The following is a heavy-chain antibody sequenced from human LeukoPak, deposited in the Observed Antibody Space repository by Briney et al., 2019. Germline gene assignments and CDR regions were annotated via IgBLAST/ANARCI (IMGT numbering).Heavy chain of an antibody. CDR1: GFTFSSYE. CDR3: ARATLTHYYDSSGYWGRRSGEDAFDI. J-gene: IGHJ3*02. D-gene: IGHD3-22*01. V-gene: IGHV3-48*03. Sequence: PGRSLRLSCAASGFTFSSYEMNWVRQAPRKGLEWVSYISSSGSTIYYADSVKGRFTISRDNAQNSLYLQMNSLRAEDTAVYYCARATLTHYYDSSGYWGRRSGEDAFDIWGQGTMVTVSS. CDR2: ISSSGSTI.